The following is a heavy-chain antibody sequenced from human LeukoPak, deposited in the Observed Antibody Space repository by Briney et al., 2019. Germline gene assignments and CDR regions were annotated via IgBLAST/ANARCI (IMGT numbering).Heavy chain of an antibody. CDR2: ISSSSSYI. D-gene: IGHD3-3*01. CDR3: ARDGGPTYYDFWSGYFDY. J-gene: IGHJ4*02. V-gene: IGHV3-21*01. Sequence: GGSLRLSCAASGFTFSSYAMNWVRQAPGKGLEWVSSISSSSSYIYYADSVKGRFTISRDNAKNSLYLQMNSLRAEDTAVYYCARDGGPTYYDFWSGYFDYWDQGTLVTVSS. CDR1: GFTFSSYA.